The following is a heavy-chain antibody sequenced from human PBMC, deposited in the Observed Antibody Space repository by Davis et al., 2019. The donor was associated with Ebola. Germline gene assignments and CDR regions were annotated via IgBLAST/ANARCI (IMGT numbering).Heavy chain of an antibody. CDR1: GGSFSGYY. J-gene: IGHJ4*02. Sequence: MPSETLSLTCAVYGGSFSGYYWTWIRQPPGKGLEWIGSIYYSGSTYYNPSLKSRVTISVDASKNQFSLKLNSVSAADTAVYYCARRRLSFEAIDYWGQGTLVTVSS. CDR2: IYYSGST. D-gene: IGHD1-26*01. V-gene: IGHV4-34*01. CDR3: ARRRLSFEAIDY.